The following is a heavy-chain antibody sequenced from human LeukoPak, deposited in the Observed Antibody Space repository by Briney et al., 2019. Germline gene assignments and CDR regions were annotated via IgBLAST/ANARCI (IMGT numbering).Heavy chain of an antibody. V-gene: IGHV1-3*01. CDR2: INAGNGNT. CDR1: GYTFTSYA. D-gene: IGHD5-18*01. Sequence: ASVKVSCKASGYTFTSYAMHWVRQAPGQRLEWMGWINAGNGNTKYSQKFQGRVIITRDTSASTAYLGLSSLRSEDTAVYYCARVDTAMDDPFDYWGQGTLVTVSS. J-gene: IGHJ4*02. CDR3: ARVDTAMDDPFDY.